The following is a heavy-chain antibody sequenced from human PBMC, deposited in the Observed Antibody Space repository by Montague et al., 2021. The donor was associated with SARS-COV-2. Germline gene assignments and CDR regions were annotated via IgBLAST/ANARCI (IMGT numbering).Heavy chain of an antibody. J-gene: IGHJ6*03. D-gene: IGHD4-11*01. Sequence: SETLSLTCSVSGASITTYYWSWIRQAPGKGLEWIAYIFHSGHTNYNPSLRSRVAISIDTSRDQFSLNVRSVTAADTGLFYCVRVTHPRSAWPYYMDVWGKGTTVTV. CDR2: IFHSGHT. CDR1: GASITTYY. CDR3: VRVTHPRSAWPYYMDV. V-gene: IGHV4-4*09.